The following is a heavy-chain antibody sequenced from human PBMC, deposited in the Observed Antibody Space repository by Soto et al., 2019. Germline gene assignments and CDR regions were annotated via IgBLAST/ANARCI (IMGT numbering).Heavy chain of an antibody. J-gene: IGHJ6*02. CDR2: IHTGESDT. Sequence: PGGAMTILRKILGESCSTHWSAWVPQEPGKGVEWMGSIHTGESDTRYSPSFQGQVTISADRSITTAYLQWSSLQASDTAVEYCARHEPTYDILYGMYVWGQGTTVTVSS. V-gene: IGHV5-51*01. D-gene: IGHD3-9*01. CDR3: ARHEPTYDILYGMYV. CDR1: GESCSTHW.